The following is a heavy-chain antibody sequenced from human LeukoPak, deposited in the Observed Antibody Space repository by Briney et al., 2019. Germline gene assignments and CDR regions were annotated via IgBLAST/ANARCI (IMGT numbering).Heavy chain of an antibody. CDR3: ARGRGVVVPAATLGY. J-gene: IGHJ4*02. CDR1: GGSFSGYY. Sequence: SETLSLTCAVYGGSFSGYYWSWIRQPPGKGLEWIGEINHSGSTNYNPSLKSRVTISVDTPKNQFSLKLSSVTAADTAVYYCARGRGVVVPAATLGYWGQGTLVTVSS. CDR2: INHSGST. V-gene: IGHV4-34*01. D-gene: IGHD2-2*01.